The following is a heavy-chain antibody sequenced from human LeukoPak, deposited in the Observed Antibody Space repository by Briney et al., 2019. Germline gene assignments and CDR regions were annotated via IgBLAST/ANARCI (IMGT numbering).Heavy chain of an antibody. V-gene: IGHV3-48*01. Sequence: PGGSLRLSCAASGFTFSSYSMNWVRQAPGKGLEWVSYISSSNNTIYYADSVKGRFTISRDNAKNSLYLQMNSLRAEDTAVYYCAKRYGSGSHYFDSWGQGSLVTVSS. CDR1: GFTFSSYS. D-gene: IGHD3-10*01. J-gene: IGHJ4*02. CDR2: ISSSNNTI. CDR3: AKRYGSGSHYFDS.